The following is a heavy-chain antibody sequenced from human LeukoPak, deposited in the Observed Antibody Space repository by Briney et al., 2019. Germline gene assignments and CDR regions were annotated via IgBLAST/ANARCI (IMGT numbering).Heavy chain of an antibody. CDR1: GDSVSSNSAT. Sequence: SQTLSLTCAISGDSVSSNSATWNWIRQSPSRGLEWLGRTYYRSKWFSDYAVSVKSRITVNPDTSENQFSLQLNSVTPEDTAVYYCTRAFLYSSSSTFDYWGQGTLVTVSS. CDR2: TYYRSKWFS. V-gene: IGHV6-1*01. D-gene: IGHD6-13*01. CDR3: TRAFLYSSSSTFDY. J-gene: IGHJ4*02.